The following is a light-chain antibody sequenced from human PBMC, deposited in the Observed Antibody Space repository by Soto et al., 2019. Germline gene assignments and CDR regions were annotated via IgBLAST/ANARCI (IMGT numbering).Light chain of an antibody. CDR2: KAS. CDR3: QRYNSYPMYT. V-gene: IGKV1-5*03. Sequence: DIPMTQSPSTLSASVGDRVTITCRASQSISSWLAWYQQKPGKAPKLLIYKASSLESGVPSRFSGSGSGTEFTLTISSLQPDDFATYYCQRYNSYPMYTFGQGTKLEIK. CDR1: QSISSW. J-gene: IGKJ2*01.